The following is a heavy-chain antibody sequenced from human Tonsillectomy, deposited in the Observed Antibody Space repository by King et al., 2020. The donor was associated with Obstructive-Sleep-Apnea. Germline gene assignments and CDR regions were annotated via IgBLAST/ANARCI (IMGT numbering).Heavy chain of an antibody. CDR3: ARTTYGDYALDY. J-gene: IGHJ4*02. Sequence: QLQESGPRLVKPSGTLSLTCAVSGGSIINTNWWTWVRQPPGKGLEFIGQIYHSGTTNYNTSLRSRVTISVDKSKNQFSLKLRCVTAADTAVYYCARTTYGDYALDYWGQGTLVTVSS. V-gene: IGHV4-4*02. D-gene: IGHD4-17*01. CDR2: IYHSGTT. CDR1: GGSIINTNW.